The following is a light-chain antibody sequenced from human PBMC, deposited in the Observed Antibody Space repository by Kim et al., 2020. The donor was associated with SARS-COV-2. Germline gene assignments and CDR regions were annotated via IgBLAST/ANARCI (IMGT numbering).Light chain of an antibody. CDR3: ETWDSNIRV. Sequence: QPVLTQSSSASASLGSSVKLTCTLSSGHSSNIIAWHQQQPGKAPRYLVKLEGSGNYNKGSGVPDRFSGSSSGTDRYLTISNLQSEDEADYYCETWDSNIRVFGGGTKLTVL. V-gene: IGLV4-60*03. CDR2: LEGSGNY. CDR1: SGHSSNI. J-gene: IGLJ3*02.